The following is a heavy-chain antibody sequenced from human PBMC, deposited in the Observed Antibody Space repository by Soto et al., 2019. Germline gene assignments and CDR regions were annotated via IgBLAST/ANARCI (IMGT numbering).Heavy chain of an antibody. CDR2: ISAYNGNT. V-gene: IGHV1-18*01. CDR1: GYTFTSYG. J-gene: IGHJ5*02. CDR3: ARNRDCSSTSCPTTVNWFDP. D-gene: IGHD2-2*01. Sequence: QVQLVQSGAEVKKPGASVKVSCKASGYTFTSYGISWVRQAPGQGLEWMGWISAYNGNTNYAQKLQGRVTMTTDTSTSAAYMELRSLRSDDTAVYYCARNRDCSSTSCPTTVNWFDPWGQGTLVTVSS.